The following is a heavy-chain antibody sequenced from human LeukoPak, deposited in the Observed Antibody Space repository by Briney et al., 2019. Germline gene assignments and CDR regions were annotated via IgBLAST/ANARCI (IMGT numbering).Heavy chain of an antibody. J-gene: IGHJ4*02. CDR1: GYTFTSYD. D-gene: IGHD1-26*01. CDR3: ARMGGSYYRARSSFRDY. V-gene: IGHV1-8*01. Sequence: ASVKVSCKASGYTFTSYDTNWVRQATGQGLEWMGWMNPNSGNTGYAQKFQGRVTMTRNTSISTAYMELSSLRSEDTAVYYCARMGGSYYRARSSFRDYWGQGTLVTVSS. CDR2: MNPNSGNT.